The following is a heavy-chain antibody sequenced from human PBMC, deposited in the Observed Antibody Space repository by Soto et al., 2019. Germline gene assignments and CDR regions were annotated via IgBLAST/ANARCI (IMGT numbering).Heavy chain of an antibody. J-gene: IGHJ4*02. CDR3: ARGQSRGYSYGVDYFDY. V-gene: IGHV4-38-2*01. D-gene: IGHD5-18*01. CDR2: IYHSGTT. Sequence: SEPLSLTCAVSGDSISGGYCCACIRQPRMQGLEWVASIYHSGTTYYNPSLTSRVTISVDTSKNQFSLKLSSVTAADSAVYYCARGQSRGYSYGVDYFDYWGQGTLVTVSS. CDR1: GDSISGGYC.